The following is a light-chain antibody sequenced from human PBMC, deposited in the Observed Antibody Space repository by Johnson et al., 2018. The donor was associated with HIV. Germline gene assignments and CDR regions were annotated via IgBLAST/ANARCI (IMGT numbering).Light chain of an antibody. J-gene: IGLJ1*01. CDR3: GTWDSSLSAYV. CDR1: SSNIGSTS. Sequence: QSVLTQPPSVSAAPGQKVTISCSGSSSNIGSTSVSWYQQLPGTAPKLLIYENNKRPSGIPDRFSGSKSGTSATMAIPGLQTGDEAEYYCGTWDSSLSAYVFGTGTKVTVL. CDR2: ENN. V-gene: IGLV1-51*02.